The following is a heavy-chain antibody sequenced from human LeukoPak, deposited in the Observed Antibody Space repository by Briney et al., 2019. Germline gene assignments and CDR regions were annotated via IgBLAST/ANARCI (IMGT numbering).Heavy chain of an antibody. D-gene: IGHD3-3*01. CDR2: IYPGDSDT. CDR3: ARRLKDITIFGVVIKDAFDI. Sequence: GESLKISCQGSGYSFTSYWIGWVRQMPGKGLEWMGIIYPGDSDTRYSPSFQGQVTISADKSISTAYLQWSSLKASDTAMYYCARRLKDITIFGVVIKDAFDIWGQGTMVTVSS. V-gene: IGHV5-51*01. J-gene: IGHJ3*02. CDR1: GYSFTSYW.